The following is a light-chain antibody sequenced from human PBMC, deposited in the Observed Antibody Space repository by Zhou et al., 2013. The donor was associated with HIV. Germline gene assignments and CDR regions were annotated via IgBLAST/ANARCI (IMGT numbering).Light chain of an antibody. J-gene: IGKJ2*01. CDR3: QHYNKFTIH. V-gene: IGKV1-5*03. CDR2: QAS. Sequence: DIQLTQSPSTLSTSIGDRVTITCRASQSVNKWLAWYQQKPGKAPKLLIYQASALESGVPSRFSGSGSGTEFTLTINGLQPDDFATYYCQHYNKFTIHFGRGTKLEIQ. CDR1: QSVNKW.